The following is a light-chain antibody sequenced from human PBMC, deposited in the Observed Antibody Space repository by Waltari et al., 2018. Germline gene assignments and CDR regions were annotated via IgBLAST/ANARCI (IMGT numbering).Light chain of an antibody. CDR1: SSDVGSYNR. V-gene: IGLV2-18*02. Sequence: QSALTQPPSVSGSPGQSVIISCTGTSSDVGSYNRVSWYQQPPGTAPKLMIYEVNNRPAGVPVRFSGSNSGKTASLTITGLQAEDEADYYCRSYTSSSTWVFGGGTKLTVL. CDR2: EVN. J-gene: IGLJ3*02. CDR3: RSYTSSSTWV.